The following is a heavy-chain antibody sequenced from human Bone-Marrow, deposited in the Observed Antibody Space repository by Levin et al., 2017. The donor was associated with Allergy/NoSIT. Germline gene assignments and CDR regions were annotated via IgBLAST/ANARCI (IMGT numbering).Heavy chain of an antibody. J-gene: IGHJ4*02. CDR2: IADDGVNK. V-gene: IGHV3-30*03. D-gene: IGHD5-12*01. Sequence: PSGGSLRLSCTASGFIFSDYGMHWVRQAPGGGLEWVAVIADDGVNKYYAHSVKGRFTISRDNSKNTLDLHMDSLRPEDTAVYYCARDQWLRESYYFDHWGQGTLVTVSS. CDR3: ARDQWLRESYYFDH. CDR1: GFIFSDYG.